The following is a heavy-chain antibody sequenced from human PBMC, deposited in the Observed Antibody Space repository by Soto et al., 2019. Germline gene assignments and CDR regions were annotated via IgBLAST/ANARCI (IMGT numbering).Heavy chain of an antibody. D-gene: IGHD6-13*01. V-gene: IGHV4-59*01. Sequence: SDPPRLPCTVFGGTISSYYWRWILKPPGKGLEWIGYIYYSGSTNYNPSLKSRVTISVDTSKNQFSLKLSSVTAADTAVYYCARVGAAGTAFFDYWGQGTLVTVSS. CDR2: IYYSGST. J-gene: IGHJ4*02. CDR1: GGTISSYY. CDR3: ARVGAAGTAFFDY.